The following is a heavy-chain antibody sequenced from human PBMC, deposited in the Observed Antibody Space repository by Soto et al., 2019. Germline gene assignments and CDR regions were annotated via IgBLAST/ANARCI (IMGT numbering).Heavy chain of an antibody. V-gene: IGHV3-23*01. CDR2: ISGSGGTA. CDR1: GSTFSTYA. J-gene: IGHJ4*02. D-gene: IGHD6-13*01. CDR3: AKDRDSSTKVLDY. Sequence: EVQLLESGGGLVQPGGSLSLSCAASGSTFSTYAMNWARQAPGKGLEWVSVISGSGGTAYYADSVKGRFTTSRDNSRNTLYLQMNSLRAEDTAVYYCAKDRDSSTKVLDYWGQGTLVTVSS.